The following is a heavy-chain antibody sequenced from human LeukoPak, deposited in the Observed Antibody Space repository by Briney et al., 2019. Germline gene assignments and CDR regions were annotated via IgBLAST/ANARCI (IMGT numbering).Heavy chain of an antibody. Sequence: GGSLRLSCAASGFTFSSYGMHWVRQAPGKGLEWVAVISYDGSNKYYADSVKGRFTISRDNSKNTLYLQMNSLRAEDTAVYYCAKEGTVTTGPFDYWGQGTLVTVSS. CDR3: AKEGTVTTGPFDY. J-gene: IGHJ4*02. V-gene: IGHV3-30*18. CDR1: GFTFSSYG. CDR2: ISYDGSNK. D-gene: IGHD4-17*01.